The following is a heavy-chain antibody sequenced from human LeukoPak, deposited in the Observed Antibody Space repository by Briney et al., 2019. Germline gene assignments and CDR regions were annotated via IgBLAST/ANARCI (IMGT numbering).Heavy chain of an antibody. CDR2: IYSGGST. Sequence: GGSLRLSCAASGFTVSSNYMSWVRQAPGKGLEWVSVIYSGGSTYYADSVKGRFTISRDNSKNTPYLQMNSLRAEDTAVYYCARVHGLTAAAGPRDYWGQGTLVTVSS. CDR3: ARVHGLTAAAGPRDY. CDR1: GFTVSSNY. D-gene: IGHD6-13*01. V-gene: IGHV3-66*02. J-gene: IGHJ4*02.